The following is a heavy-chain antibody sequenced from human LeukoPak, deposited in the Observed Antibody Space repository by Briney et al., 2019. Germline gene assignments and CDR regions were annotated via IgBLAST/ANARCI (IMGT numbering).Heavy chain of an antibody. D-gene: IGHD1-26*01. J-gene: IGHJ6*04. Sequence: GGSLILSCAASGFSFSSYAMSWVRQAPGKGLEWVSTLSGNGGSTYYADSVKGRFTISRDNSKNTLYLQTSSLRVDDTAVYYCAKVVGATAGTVDVWGKGTTVTVSS. CDR2: LSGNGGST. CDR3: AKVVGATAGTVDV. CDR1: GFSFSSYA. V-gene: IGHV3-23*01.